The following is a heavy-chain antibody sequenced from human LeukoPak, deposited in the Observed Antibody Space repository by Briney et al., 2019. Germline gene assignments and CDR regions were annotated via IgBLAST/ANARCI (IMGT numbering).Heavy chain of an antibody. CDR2: IYYSGST. V-gene: IGHV4-39*01. CDR1: GDSITSTPYY. J-gene: IGHJ4*02. Sequence: TSETLSLTCTVSGDSITSTPYYWGWIRQSPGKGLEWIGIIYYSGSTYYNPSLKSRVTMSVDTSKNQFPLKLNSVTAADTAVYFCARHLNSGGNSPLVYWGQGTLVTVSS. CDR3: ARHLNSGGNSPLVY. D-gene: IGHD4-23*01.